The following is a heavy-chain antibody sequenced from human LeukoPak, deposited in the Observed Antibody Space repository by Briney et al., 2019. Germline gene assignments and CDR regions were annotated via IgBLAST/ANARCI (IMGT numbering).Heavy chain of an antibody. CDR1: GGSISSYY. CDR2: IYYSGST. V-gene: IGHV4-59*01. CDR3: ASGHYDYVWGSYRESFFDY. D-gene: IGHD3-16*02. J-gene: IGHJ4*02. Sequence: SETLSLTCTVSGGSISSYYWSWIRQPPGKGLEWIGDIYYSGSTNYNPSLKSRVTISVDTSKNQFSLKLSSVTAADTAVYYCASGHYDYVWGSYRESFFDYWGQGTLVTVSS.